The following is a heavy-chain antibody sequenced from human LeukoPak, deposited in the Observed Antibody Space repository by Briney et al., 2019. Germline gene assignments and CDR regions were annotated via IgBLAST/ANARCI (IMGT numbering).Heavy chain of an antibody. CDR1: GFTFSSYA. V-gene: IGHV3-23*01. Sequence: QSGGSLRLSCAASGFTFSSYAMSWVRQAPGKGLEWVSAISGSGGSTYYADSVKGRFTISRDNSKNTLYLQMNSRRAEDTAVYYCACRSFGSGFDYWGQGTLVTVSS. D-gene: IGHD6-19*01. J-gene: IGHJ4*02. CDR3: ACRSFGSGFDY. CDR2: ISGSGGST.